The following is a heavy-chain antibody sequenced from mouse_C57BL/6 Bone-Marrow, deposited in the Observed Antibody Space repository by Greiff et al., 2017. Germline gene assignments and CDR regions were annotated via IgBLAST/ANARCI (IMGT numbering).Heavy chain of an antibody. D-gene: IGHD2-1*01. CDR3: TTTLSTGPYFDY. CDR1: GFNIKDDY. J-gene: IGHJ2*01. Sequence: EVQLQQSGAELVRPGASVKLSCTASGFNIKDDYMHWVKQRPEQGLEWIGWIDPENGDTEYASKFQGKATITADTSSNTAYLQLSSLTSKDTAVYYCTTTLSTGPYFDYWGQGTTLTVSS. V-gene: IGHV14-4*01. CDR2: IDPENGDT.